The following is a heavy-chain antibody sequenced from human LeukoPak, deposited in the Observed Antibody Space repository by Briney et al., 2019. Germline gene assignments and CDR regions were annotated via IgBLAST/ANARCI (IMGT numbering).Heavy chain of an antibody. CDR1: GFTFSSYA. D-gene: IGHD2-2*01. Sequence: GGSLRLSCAASGFTFSSYAMSWVRQAPGKGLEWVSAISGSGGSTYYADSVKGRFTTSRDNSKNPLYLQMNSLRAEDTAVYYCAKGSWDIVVVPAAIEFDYWGQGTLVTVSS. CDR2: ISGSGGST. J-gene: IGHJ4*02. CDR3: AKGSWDIVVVPAAIEFDY. V-gene: IGHV3-23*01.